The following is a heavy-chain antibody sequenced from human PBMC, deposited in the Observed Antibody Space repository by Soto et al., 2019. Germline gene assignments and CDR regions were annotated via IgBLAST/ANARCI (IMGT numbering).Heavy chain of an antibody. Sequence: AGGFLRLSCAASGFTFSSYAMSWVRQAPGKGLEWVSAISGSGGSTYYADSVKGRFIISTDNSRNTLYLQMNSLRAEDTAVYYCAKGQNSGGYRYYFDYWGQGTLVTVSS. V-gene: IGHV3-23*01. CDR2: ISGSGGST. CDR1: GFTFSSYA. J-gene: IGHJ4*02. CDR3: AKGQNSGGYRYYFDY. D-gene: IGHD1-26*01.